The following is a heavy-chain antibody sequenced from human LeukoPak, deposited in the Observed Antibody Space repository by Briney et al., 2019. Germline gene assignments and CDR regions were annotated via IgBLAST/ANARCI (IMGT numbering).Heavy chain of an antibody. D-gene: IGHD3-22*01. J-gene: IGHJ3*01. CDR2: IWYDGSNK. CDR1: GFTFSSYG. V-gene: IGHV3-33*01. CDR3: ARGREGYYDSSGFGAFDV. Sequence: GGSLRLSCAASGFTFSSYGMHWVRQAPGKGLEWVAVIWYDGSNKYYADSVKGRFTISRDNSKNTLYLQMNSLRAEDTAVYYCARGREGYYDSSGFGAFDVWGQGTMVTVSS.